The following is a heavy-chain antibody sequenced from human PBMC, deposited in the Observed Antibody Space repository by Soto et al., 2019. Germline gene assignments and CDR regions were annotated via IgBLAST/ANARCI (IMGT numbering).Heavy chain of an antibody. Sequence: GGSLRLSCAASGFTVSSNYMSWVRQAPGKGLEWVSVIYSGGSTYYADSVKGRFTISRHNSKNTLYLQMNSLRAEDTAMYYCARDRQQLYYYYMDVWGKGTTVTVSS. CDR2: IYSGGST. D-gene: IGHD6-13*01. CDR1: GFTVSSNY. CDR3: ARDRQQLYYYYMDV. V-gene: IGHV3-53*04. J-gene: IGHJ6*03.